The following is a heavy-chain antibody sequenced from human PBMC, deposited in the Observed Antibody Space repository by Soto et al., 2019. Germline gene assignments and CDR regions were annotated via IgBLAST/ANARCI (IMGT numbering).Heavy chain of an antibody. V-gene: IGHV2-5*02. CDR1: GFSLSTSGVG. J-gene: IGHJ5*02. CDR2: IYWDDDK. CDR3: AHREYCSSTSCSGYNWFDP. D-gene: IGHD2-2*01. Sequence: SGPTLVNPTQTLTLTCTFSGFSLSTSGVGVGWIRQPPGKALEWLALIYWDDDKRYSPSLKSRLTITKDTSKNQVVLTMTNMDPVDTATYYCAHREYCSSTSCSGYNWFDPWGQGPLVTVS.